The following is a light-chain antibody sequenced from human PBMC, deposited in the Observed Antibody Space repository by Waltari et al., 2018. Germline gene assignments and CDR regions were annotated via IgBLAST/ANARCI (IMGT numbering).Light chain of an antibody. V-gene: IGLV2-14*03. Sequence: QSPLTQPASVSGSPGQSITIPCTGSSSDVGGDDSVSWYEDHPDHAPNVIIYDVNKRPAGVSGRFSSSYSGNTASLTISGLHAEDAATFYCSSQSTKNGVVFGGGTKVTVL. CDR2: DVN. CDR3: SSQSTKNGVV. CDR1: SSDVGGDDS. J-gene: IGLJ2*01.